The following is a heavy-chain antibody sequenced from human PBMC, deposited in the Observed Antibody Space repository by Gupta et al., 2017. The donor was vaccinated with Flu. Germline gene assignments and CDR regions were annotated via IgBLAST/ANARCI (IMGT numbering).Heavy chain of an antibody. J-gene: IGHJ6*02. Sequence: EVQLVESGGGLVQPGGSLRLSCAASGFTFSSYEMNWVRQAPGKGLEWVSYISSSGSTIYYADSVKGRFTIARDNAKNSLYLQMNSLRAEDTAVYYCARAGIFEYSSSVFPYYYGMDVWGQGTTVTVSS. CDR3: ARAGIFEYSSSVFPYYYGMDV. D-gene: IGHD6-6*01. V-gene: IGHV3-48*03. CDR1: GFTFSSYE. CDR2: ISSSGSTI.